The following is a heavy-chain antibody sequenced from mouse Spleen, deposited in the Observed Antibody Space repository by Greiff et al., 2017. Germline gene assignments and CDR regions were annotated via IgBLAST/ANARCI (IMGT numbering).Heavy chain of an antibody. J-gene: IGHJ1*01. CDR1: GFTFTDYF. V-gene: IGHV7-3*01. Sequence: EVKVVESGGGLVQPGGSLSLSCAASGFTFTDYFMSWVRQPPGKALEWLGSIRNKADGYRTEYSASVKGRFTISRDNSQNILHLQLNALRAEDSATYYCARFGGFHWYFDVWGAGTTVTVSS. CDR2: IRNKADGYRT. CDR3: ARFGGFHWYFDV.